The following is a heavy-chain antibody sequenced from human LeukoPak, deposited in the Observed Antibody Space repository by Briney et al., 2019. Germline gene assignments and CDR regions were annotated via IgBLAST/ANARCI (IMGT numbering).Heavy chain of an antibody. J-gene: IGHJ3*02. V-gene: IGHV3-7*01. D-gene: IGHD3-16*01. CDR3: QRDPGWGAFDI. CDR2: IKEDGSER. CDR1: GFTFSSYG. Sequence: PGGSLRLSCAASGFTFSSYGMHWVRQAPGKGLEWVAHIKEDGSERYYADSVKGRFTISRDNAKNSLYLQMNSLRGEDTAVYYCQRDPGWGAFDIWGQGTMVTVSS.